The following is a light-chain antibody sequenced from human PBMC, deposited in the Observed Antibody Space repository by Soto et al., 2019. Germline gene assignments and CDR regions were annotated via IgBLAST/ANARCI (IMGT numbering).Light chain of an antibody. Sequence: QPVLTQPPSASGTPGQRVTIDCSGSNSNIGSGYVYWYHQLPGTAPKVLIYRSNQRPSGVPDRISGSRSGTSASLAISGLRSDDEAEYYCAAWDDSLSGVVFGGGTKLTVL. CDR1: NSNIGSGY. CDR2: RSN. J-gene: IGLJ2*01. CDR3: AAWDDSLSGVV. V-gene: IGLV1-47*01.